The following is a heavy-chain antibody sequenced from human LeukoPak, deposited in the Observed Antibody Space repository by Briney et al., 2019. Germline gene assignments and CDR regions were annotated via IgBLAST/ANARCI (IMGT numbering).Heavy chain of an antibody. CDR2: INHSGST. D-gene: IGHD6-13*01. CDR1: GGSISSYY. Sequence: SETLSLTCAVSGGSISSYYWSWIRQPPGKGLEWIGEINHSGSTNYNPSLKSRVTISVDTSKNQFSLKLSSVTAADTAVYYCARGRIAAAGTERGSFDPWGQGTLVTVSS. J-gene: IGHJ5*02. CDR3: ARGRIAAAGTERGSFDP. V-gene: IGHV4-34*01.